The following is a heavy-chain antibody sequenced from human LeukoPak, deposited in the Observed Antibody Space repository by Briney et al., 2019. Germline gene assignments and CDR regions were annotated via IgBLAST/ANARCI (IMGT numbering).Heavy chain of an antibody. V-gene: IGHV3-30*02. Sequence: GGFLRLSCAASGFTFSSYGMHWVRQAPGKGLEWVAFIRYDGSNKYYADSVKGRFTISRDNSKNTLYLQMNSLRAEDTAVYYCAKDHHSSSWYPGAFDIWGQGTMVTVSS. CDR1: GFTFSSYG. CDR2: IRYDGSNK. CDR3: AKDHHSSSWYPGAFDI. D-gene: IGHD6-13*01. J-gene: IGHJ3*02.